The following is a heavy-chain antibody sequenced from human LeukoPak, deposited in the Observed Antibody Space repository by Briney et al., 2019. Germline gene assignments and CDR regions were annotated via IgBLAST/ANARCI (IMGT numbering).Heavy chain of an antibody. Sequence: GGSLRLSCAASGFTFSSYAMSWVRQAPGKGLEWVSSISGSGGSTYYADSVKGRFTISRDDSKKTLCLQMNSLRAEDTAVYYCAKDLSLSKLLWFGEVLKGGMDVWGQGTTVIVSS. CDR2: ISGSGGST. J-gene: IGHJ6*02. D-gene: IGHD3-10*01. CDR1: GFTFSSYA. V-gene: IGHV3-23*01. CDR3: AKDLSLSKLLWFGEVLKGGMDV.